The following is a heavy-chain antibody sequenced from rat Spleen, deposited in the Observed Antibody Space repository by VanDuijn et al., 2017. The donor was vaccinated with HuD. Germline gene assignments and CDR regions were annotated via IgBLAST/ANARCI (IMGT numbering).Heavy chain of an antibody. V-gene: IGHV5-20*01. CDR1: GFTFSDYY. Sequence: EVQLAESGGGLVQPGRSLKLSCAASGFTFSDYYMAWVRQAPTKGLEWVASISYDGGGTYYRDSVKGRFTISRDNAKRTLFLQMDSLRSDDTATYYCARAGYLRDWYFDFWGPGTMVTVSS. CDR3: ARAGYLRDWYFDF. CDR2: ISYDGGGT. J-gene: IGHJ1*01. D-gene: IGHD2-5*01.